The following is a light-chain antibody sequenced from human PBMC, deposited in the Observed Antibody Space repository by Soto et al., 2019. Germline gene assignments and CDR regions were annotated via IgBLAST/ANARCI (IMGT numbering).Light chain of an antibody. CDR1: STDVGYYNY. CDR2: EVS. CDR3: SSYTTSSTQV. V-gene: IGLV2-14*01. Sequence: QSALTQPASVSGSPGQSITISCTGTSTDVGYYNYVSWYQHHPGNAPKLIIYEVSTRPSGVSYRFSGSKSGNTASLTISGLQAEDEADYYCSSYTTSSTQVFGGGTKVTVL. J-gene: IGLJ3*02.